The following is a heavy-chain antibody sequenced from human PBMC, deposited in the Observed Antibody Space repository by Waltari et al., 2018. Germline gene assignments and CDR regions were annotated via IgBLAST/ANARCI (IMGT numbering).Heavy chain of an antibody. CDR3: VIIYDSSGYYLAADFDY. Sequence: EVQLVESGGGLVQPGGSLRLSCAASGFTFSSYAMSWVRQAPGKGLEWVSAISGSGDSTYYADSVKGRFTISRDKAKNTMYLQMNSLRAEDTAVYYCVIIYDSSGYYLAADFDYWGQGTLVTVSS. D-gene: IGHD3-22*01. V-gene: IGHV3-23*04. CDR2: ISGSGDST. CDR1: GFTFSSYA. J-gene: IGHJ4*02.